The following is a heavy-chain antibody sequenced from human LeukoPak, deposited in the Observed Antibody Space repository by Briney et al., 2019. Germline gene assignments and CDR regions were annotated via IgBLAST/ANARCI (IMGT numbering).Heavy chain of an antibody. Sequence: GGSLRLSCAASGFTFSSYGMHWVRQAPGKGLEWVAVIWYDGSNKYYADSVKGRFSISRDNSKNTLYLQMNSLRAEDTAVYYCARDSGGDAFDIWGQGTMVTVSS. V-gene: IGHV3-33*01. J-gene: IGHJ3*02. CDR1: GFTFSSYG. D-gene: IGHD3-16*01. CDR2: IWYDGSNK. CDR3: ARDSGGDAFDI.